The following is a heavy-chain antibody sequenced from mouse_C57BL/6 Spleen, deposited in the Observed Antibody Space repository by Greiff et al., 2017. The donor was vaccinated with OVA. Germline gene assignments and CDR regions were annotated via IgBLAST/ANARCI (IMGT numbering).Heavy chain of an antibody. CDR1: GYTFTDYY. CDR3: ASPYDYDFAY. D-gene: IGHD2-4*01. CDR2: INPYNGGT. Sequence: VQLKQSGPVLVKPGASVKMSCKASGYTFTDYYMNWVKQSHGKSLEWIGGINPYNGGTSYNQKFKGKATLTVDKSSSTAYMELNSLTSEDSAVYYCASPYDYDFAYWGQGTLVTVSA. J-gene: IGHJ3*01. V-gene: IGHV1-19*01.